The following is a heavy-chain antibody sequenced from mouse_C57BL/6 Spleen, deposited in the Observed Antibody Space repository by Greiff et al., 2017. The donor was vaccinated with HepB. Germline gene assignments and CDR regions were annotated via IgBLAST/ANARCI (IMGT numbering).Heavy chain of an antibody. Sequence: VQLQQSGPELVKPGASVKISCKASGYAFSSSWMNWVKQRPGKGLEWIGRIYPGDGDTNYNGKFKGKATLTADKSSSTAYMQLSSLTSEDCAVYSCARDPFITTVVGDYWGQGTTLTVSS. CDR2: IYPGDGDT. V-gene: IGHV1-82*01. J-gene: IGHJ2*01. D-gene: IGHD1-1*01. CDR3: ARDPFITTVVGDY. CDR1: GYAFSSSW.